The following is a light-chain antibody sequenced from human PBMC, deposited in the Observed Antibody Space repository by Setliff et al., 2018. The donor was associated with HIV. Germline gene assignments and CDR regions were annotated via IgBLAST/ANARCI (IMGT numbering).Light chain of an antibody. V-gene: IGLV2-14*01. J-gene: IGLJ1*01. CDR2: DVN. CDR3: CSYTSSLTYV. Sequence: QSVLTQPASVSGSPGQSITISCTGTSSDVGDYDYVSWFQQSPDEAPKLIIYDVNKRPSRVPGRFSGSKSGNTASLTISGLQTEDEADYYCCSYTSSLTYVFGTGTKVTVL. CDR1: SSDVGDYDY.